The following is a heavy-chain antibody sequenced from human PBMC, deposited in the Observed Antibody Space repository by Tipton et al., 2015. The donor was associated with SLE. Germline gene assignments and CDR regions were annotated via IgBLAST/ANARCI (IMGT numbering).Heavy chain of an antibody. Sequence: TLSLTCAVSGYSISSGYYWGWIRQPPGKGLEWIGSIYHSGSTYYNPFLKCRVTISVDTSKNQFSLKLSSVTAADTAVYYCARDVPDYDYIWGSYRYTFDYWGQGTLVTVSS. CDR1: GYSISSGYY. J-gene: IGHJ4*02. D-gene: IGHD3-16*02. CDR2: IYHSGST. CDR3: ARDVPDYDYIWGSYRYTFDY. V-gene: IGHV4-38-2*02.